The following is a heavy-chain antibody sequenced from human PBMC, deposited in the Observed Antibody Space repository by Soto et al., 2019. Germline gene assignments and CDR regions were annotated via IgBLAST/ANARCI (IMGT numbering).Heavy chain of an antibody. CDR3: ARDVVRSTAGDS. CDR1: GGTFSTSF. J-gene: IGHJ4*02. V-gene: IGHV1-69*01. Sequence: QLQLVQSGTEVKEPGSSVKVSCKASGGTFSTSFFVWVRQGPGQGLEWMGGIIPIFTRTNFAQKFQGRVTFSADESTRTTYMELRSLTSEDTAIYYCARDVVRSTAGDSWGQGTLVTVSS. D-gene: IGHD2-15*01. CDR2: IIPIFTRT.